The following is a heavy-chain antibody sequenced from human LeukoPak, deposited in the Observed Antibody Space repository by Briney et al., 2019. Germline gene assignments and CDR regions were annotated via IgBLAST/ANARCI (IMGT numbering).Heavy chain of an antibody. D-gene: IGHD6-13*01. CDR2: IFYTGNT. CDR1: GDSIGSGSHH. Sequence: SETLSLTCTVSGDSIGSGSHHWGWIRQPPGKGLEWIGSIFYTGNTYYNPSLKSRVTISIDTSKNQFSLKLSSVTATDTAVYYCARHKQHHDWLDPWGQGTLVTVPS. J-gene: IGHJ5*02. V-gene: IGHV4-39*01. CDR3: ARHKQHHDWLDP.